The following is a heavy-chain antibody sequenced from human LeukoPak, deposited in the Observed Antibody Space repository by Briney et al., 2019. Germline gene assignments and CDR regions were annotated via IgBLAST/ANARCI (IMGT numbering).Heavy chain of an antibody. CDR2: IDSSGGYM. CDR3: LRGDRRDY. CDR1: GFTFRDAW. V-gene: IGHV3-21*06. J-gene: IGHJ4*02. Sequence: GGSLRLSCAASGFTFRDAWMSWVRQVPGKGLEWVSSIDSSGGYMFYADSVKGRFIISRDNAKDSLYLQMNSLRVEDTAVYYCLRGDRRDYWGQGTLVTVSS.